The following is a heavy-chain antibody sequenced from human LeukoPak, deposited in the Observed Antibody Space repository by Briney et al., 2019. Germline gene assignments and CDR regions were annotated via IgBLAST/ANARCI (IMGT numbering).Heavy chain of an antibody. V-gene: IGHV3-30*18. CDR2: ISYDGNDK. D-gene: IGHD6-19*01. Sequence: GGSLRLSCVGSGFIFSSYGIHWVRQAPGKGLEWVALISYDGNDKYYADSVKGRFTISRDNSKNTLYLQMNSLRAEDTAVYYCAKPAISSRGWYYDYWGQGTLVTVSS. J-gene: IGHJ4*02. CDR3: AKPAISSRGWYYDY. CDR1: GFIFSSYG.